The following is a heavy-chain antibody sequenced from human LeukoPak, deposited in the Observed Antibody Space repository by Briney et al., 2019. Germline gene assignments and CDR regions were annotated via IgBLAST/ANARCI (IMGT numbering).Heavy chain of an antibody. V-gene: IGHV6-1*01. CDR2: TYYRSKWYN. CDR1: GDSVSSNSAA. CDR3: ARCAGEFGEFPNWFDP. Sequence: SQTLSLTCAISGDSVSSNSAAWNWIRQSPSRGLEWLGRTYYRSKWYNDYAVSVESRITINPDTSKNQFSLQLNSVTPEDTAVYYCARCAGEFGEFPNWFDPWGQGTLVTVSS. D-gene: IGHD3-10*01. J-gene: IGHJ5*02.